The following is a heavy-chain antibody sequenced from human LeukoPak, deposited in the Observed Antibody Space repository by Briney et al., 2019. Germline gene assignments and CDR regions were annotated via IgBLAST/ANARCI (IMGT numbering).Heavy chain of an antibody. CDR1: GDSISSYY. D-gene: IGHD3-10*01. V-gene: IGHV4-34*01. J-gene: IGHJ5*02. Sequence: PSETLSLTCTVSGDSISSYYWSWIRQPPGKGLEWIGEINHSGYTNYNPSLKSRVTISVDTSKKQISLNLSSVTAADTAVYYCARAFGNVRGDTWGQGSLVTVSS. CDR2: INHSGYT. CDR3: ARAFGNVRGDT.